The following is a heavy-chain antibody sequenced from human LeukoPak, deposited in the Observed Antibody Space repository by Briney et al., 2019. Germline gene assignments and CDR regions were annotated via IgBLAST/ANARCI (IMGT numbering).Heavy chain of an antibody. CDR2: IRSEGYGGTT. CDR3: SRGGTYTRGY. Sequence: PGGSLGLSCAASGFTFSSYWMHWVRQAPGKGLEWVGFIRSEGYGGTTEYAASVKGRFTISRDDSKSIAYLQMNSLKTEDTAVYYCSRGGTYTRGYWGQGTLVTASS. V-gene: IGHV3-49*04. D-gene: IGHD1-26*01. CDR1: GFTFSSYW. J-gene: IGHJ4*02.